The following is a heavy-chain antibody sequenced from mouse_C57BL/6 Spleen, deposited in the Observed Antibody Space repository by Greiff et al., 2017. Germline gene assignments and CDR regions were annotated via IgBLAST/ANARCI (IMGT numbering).Heavy chain of an antibody. CDR1: GYSITSGYD. J-gene: IGHJ4*01. Sequence: ESGPGMVKPSQSLSLTCTVTGYSITSGYDWHWIRHFPGNKLEWMGYISYSGSTNYNPSLKSRISITHDTSKNHFFLKLNSVTTEDTATYYCAREGLRYAMDYWGQGTSVTVSS. V-gene: IGHV3-1*01. D-gene: IGHD2-2*01. CDR3: AREGLRYAMDY. CDR2: ISYSGST.